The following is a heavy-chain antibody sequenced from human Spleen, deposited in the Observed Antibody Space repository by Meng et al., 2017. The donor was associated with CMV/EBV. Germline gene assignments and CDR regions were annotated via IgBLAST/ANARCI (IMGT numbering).Heavy chain of an antibody. J-gene: IGHJ4*02. Sequence: SCKAAGATFSSHPLSWVRQAPGQGLEWMGRIIPVLNMTDYAQTFQGRVTMTVDKSTTTAYMELTSLRSEDTAVYYCARDYRTLFDFWGQGTLVTVSS. CDR3: ARDYRTLFDF. CDR2: IIPVLNMT. D-gene: IGHD1-26*01. V-gene: IGHV1-69*04. CDR1: GATFSSHP.